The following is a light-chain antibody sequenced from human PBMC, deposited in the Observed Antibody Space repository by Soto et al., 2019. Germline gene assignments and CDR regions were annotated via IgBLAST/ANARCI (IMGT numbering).Light chain of an antibody. Sequence: DIQMTQSPSSLSASVGDRVTITCQASHDINLYLNWYQQKPGKAPRLLIYDASNVETGVPSRFSGDGSATDFTLTINSLQPEDIATYYCLQYDTLPPTFGPGTKVEIQ. CDR1: HDINLY. CDR2: DAS. CDR3: LQYDTLPPT. V-gene: IGKV1-33*01. J-gene: IGKJ3*01.